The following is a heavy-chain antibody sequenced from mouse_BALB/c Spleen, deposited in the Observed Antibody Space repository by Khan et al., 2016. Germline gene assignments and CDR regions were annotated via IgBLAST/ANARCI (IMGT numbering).Heavy chain of an antibody. D-gene: IGHD1-1*01. CDR2: IDPQTGGT. CDR3: TRGGLYHGSSSFAY. J-gene: IGHJ3*01. Sequence: QVQLKQSGAELVRPGASVTLSCKASGYTLTDYEMHWVKQTPVHGLEWIGSIDPQTGGTAYNQKFKGKATLTADKSSSTAYMEFRSLTSEDSAVYYCTRGGLYHGSSSFAYWGQGTLVTVSA. V-gene: IGHV1-15*01. CDR1: GYTLTDYE.